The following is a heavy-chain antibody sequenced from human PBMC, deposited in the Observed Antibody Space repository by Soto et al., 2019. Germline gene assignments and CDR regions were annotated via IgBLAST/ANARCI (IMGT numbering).Heavy chain of an antibody. J-gene: IGHJ6*02. V-gene: IGHV4-34*01. CDR1: GGSFSGYY. Sequence: QVQLQQWGAGLLKPSETPSLTCAVYGGSFSGYYWSWIRQPPGKGLEWIGEINHSGSTNYNPSLKSRVTISVDTSKNQFSLKLSSVTAADTAVYYCARGGVRYNWNYYYGMDVWGQGTTVTVSS. D-gene: IGHD1-20*01. CDR3: ARGGVRYNWNYYYGMDV. CDR2: INHSGST.